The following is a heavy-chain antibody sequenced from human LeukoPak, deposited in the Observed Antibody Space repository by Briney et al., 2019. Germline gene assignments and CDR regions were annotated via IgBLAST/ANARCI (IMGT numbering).Heavy chain of an antibody. CDR3: AKGGWFGVPAAIDPSFFNYFDY. CDR1: GFTFSNAW. D-gene: IGHD2-2*02. V-gene: IGHV3-15*01. Sequence: GGSLRLSCAASGFTFSNAWMSWVRQAPGKGLEWVGRIKGKTDGGTTDYAAPVKGRFTISRDDSKNTLYLQMNSLRAEDTAVYYCAKGGWFGVPAAIDPSFFNYFDYWGQGTLVTVSS. CDR2: IKGKTDGGTT. J-gene: IGHJ4*02.